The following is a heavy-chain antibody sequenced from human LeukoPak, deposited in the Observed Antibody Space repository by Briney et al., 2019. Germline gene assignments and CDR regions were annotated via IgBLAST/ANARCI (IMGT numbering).Heavy chain of an antibody. J-gene: IGHJ5*02. V-gene: IGHV3-23*01. Sequence: GGSLRLSCAASGFTFSSYAMSWVRQAPGKGLEWVSAISGSGGSTYYADSVKGRFTISRDNSKNTLYLQMNSLRAEDTAVYYCAKDPGYRDFWSGRTNWFDPWGQGTLVTVSS. CDR3: AKDPGYRDFWSGRTNWFDP. CDR1: GFTFSSYA. D-gene: IGHD3-3*01. CDR2: ISGSGGST.